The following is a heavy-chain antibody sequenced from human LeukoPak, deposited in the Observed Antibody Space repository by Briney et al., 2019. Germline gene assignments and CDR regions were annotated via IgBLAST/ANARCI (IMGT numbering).Heavy chain of an antibody. CDR2: IRQDGGAK. D-gene: IGHD2-2*01. CDR1: GFTFSTYW. J-gene: IGHJ4*02. Sequence: SGGSLRLSCAVSGFTFSTYWMSWVRQAPGKGLEWVANIRQDGGAKYYVDSVRGRLTISRDNAKNSLYLQMNSLRAEDTGVYYCATSSDAPANMWGQGTLVTVSS. V-gene: IGHV3-7*01. CDR3: ATSSDAPANM.